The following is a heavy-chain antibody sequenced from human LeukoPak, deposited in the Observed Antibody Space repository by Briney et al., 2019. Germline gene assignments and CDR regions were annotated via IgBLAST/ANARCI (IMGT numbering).Heavy chain of an antibody. J-gene: IGHJ3*02. CDR1: GGSISSYY. CDR3: ARIHAGYYDSSGPRRGGAFDI. V-gene: IGHV4-59*01. D-gene: IGHD3-22*01. CDR2: IYYSGST. Sequence: SETLSLTCTVSGGSISSYYWSWLRQPPGKGLEWIGYIYYSGSTNYNPSLTSRVTISVDTSKNQFSLTLSSVTAADTAVYYCARIHAGYYDSSGPRRGGAFDIWGQGTMVTVSS.